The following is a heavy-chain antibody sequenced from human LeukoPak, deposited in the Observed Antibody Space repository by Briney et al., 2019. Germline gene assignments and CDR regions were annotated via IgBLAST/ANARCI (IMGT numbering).Heavy chain of an antibody. CDR2: INPSGGST. CDR1: RYTFTTYY. J-gene: IGHJ4*02. V-gene: IGHV1-46*01. CDR3: ARDVSGGNCLFDY. D-gene: IGHD2-15*01. Sequence: ASVKVSCKASRYTFTTYYFHWVRQAPGQGLEWMGIINPSGGSTSYAQKFQDRVTMTRDTSTSTLYMELTSLRSEDTAVYYCARDVSGGNCLFDYWGQGTLVTVSS.